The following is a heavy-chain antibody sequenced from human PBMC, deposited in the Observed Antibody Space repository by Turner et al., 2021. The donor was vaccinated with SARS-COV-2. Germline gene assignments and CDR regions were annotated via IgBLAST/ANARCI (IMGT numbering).Heavy chain of an antibody. Sequence: QVLLQASCPGLVKTSETLSLTCTVSGASISSYYWAWIRQSPGKSLEWIGYIYCRGSNDYNPSRKIRVTISVDTSKNQFSLKLTSVADADTAVYFGARELTNNWFDPWGQGTLVTVSS. CDR2: IYCRGSN. J-gene: IGHJ5*02. CDR3: ARELTNNWFDP. CDR1: GASISSYY. V-gene: IGHV4-59*12. D-gene: IGHD3-10*01.